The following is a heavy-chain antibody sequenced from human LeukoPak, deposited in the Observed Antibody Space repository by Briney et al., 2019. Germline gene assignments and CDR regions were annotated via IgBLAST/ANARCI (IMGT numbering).Heavy chain of an antibody. J-gene: IGHJ4*02. V-gene: IGHV4-4*07. CDR2: IHSSGST. CDR3: ARGAMSAAGNGFDY. D-gene: IGHD6-13*01. CDR1: GGSISSYY. Sequence: SETLSLTCSVSGGSISSYYWSWIRQPAGKGLEWIGRIHSSGSTNYNPPLTSRLTMSVDTSKNQFSLRLTSVTAADTALYYCARGAMSAAGNGFDYWGQGTLVTVSS.